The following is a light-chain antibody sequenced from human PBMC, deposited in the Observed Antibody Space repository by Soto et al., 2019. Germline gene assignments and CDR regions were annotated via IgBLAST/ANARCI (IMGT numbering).Light chain of an antibody. CDR2: DVS. Sequence: QSALTQPASVSGSPGQSITISCTGTSSDVGGYNYVSWYQQHPGKAPKLMIYDVSNRPSGASNRFSGSKSGNTASLTISGLQAEDEADYYCNSFTSSTTPYVFVTGTKVTVL. V-gene: IGLV2-14*01. CDR1: SSDVGGYNY. CDR3: NSFTSSTTPYV. J-gene: IGLJ1*01.